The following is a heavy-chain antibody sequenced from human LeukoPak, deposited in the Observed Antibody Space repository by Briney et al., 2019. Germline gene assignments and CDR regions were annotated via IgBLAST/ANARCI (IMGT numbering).Heavy chain of an antibody. V-gene: IGHV4-4*02. D-gene: IGHD1-1*01. CDR1: GGSISSSNW. CDR3: ARRTGSSVALTTTGGYLYYYYMDV. Sequence: SGTLSLTCAVSGGSISSSNWWSWVRQPPGKGLEWIGEIYHSGSTNYNPSLKSRVTISVGTSKNQFSLRLSSVTAADSAVYFCARRTGSSVALTTTGGYLYYYYMDVWGEGTTVTISS. CDR2: IYHSGST. J-gene: IGHJ6*03.